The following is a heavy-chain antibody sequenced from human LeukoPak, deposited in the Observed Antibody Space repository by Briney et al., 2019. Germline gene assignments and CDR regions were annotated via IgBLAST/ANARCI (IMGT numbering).Heavy chain of an antibody. Sequence: SVKVSCKASGGTFSSYAISWVRQAPGQGLEWMGGIIPIFGTANYAQEFQGRVTITADESTSTAYMELSSLRSEDTAVYYCARHHTAMVTNDYLDYWGQGTLVTVSS. J-gene: IGHJ4*02. CDR2: IIPIFGTA. D-gene: IGHD5-18*01. CDR3: ARHHTAMVTNDYLDY. CDR1: GGTFSSYA. V-gene: IGHV1-69*13.